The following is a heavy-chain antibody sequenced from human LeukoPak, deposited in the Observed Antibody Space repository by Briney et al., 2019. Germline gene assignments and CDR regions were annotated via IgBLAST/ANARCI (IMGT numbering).Heavy chain of an antibody. CDR2: ITGSGGST. J-gene: IGHJ4*02. V-gene: IGHV3-23*01. CDR3: AKGGSFSY. Sequence: GGSLRLXCAASGFTFSSYAMSWDRQAPGKGLEWVSAITGSGGSTYYADSVKGQFTISRDNSKNTLYLQMNSLRAEDTAVYYCAKGGSFSYWGQGTLVTVSS. D-gene: IGHD1-26*01. CDR1: GFTFSSYA.